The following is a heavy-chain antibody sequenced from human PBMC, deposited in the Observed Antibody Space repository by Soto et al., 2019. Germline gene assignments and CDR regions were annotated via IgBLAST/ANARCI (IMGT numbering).Heavy chain of an antibody. V-gene: IGHV1-18*01. D-gene: IGHD2-2*01. Sequence: GASVKVSCKASGYTFTTYGLSWVRQAPGQGLEWMGWISPYNGNTNYAQKFQGRVSMTTDTSTTTAYMELRSLRSDDTAVYYCARVVPGAEAWFGPWGQGTLVTV. J-gene: IGHJ5*02. CDR3: ARVVPGAEAWFGP. CDR1: GYTFTTYG. CDR2: ISPYNGNT.